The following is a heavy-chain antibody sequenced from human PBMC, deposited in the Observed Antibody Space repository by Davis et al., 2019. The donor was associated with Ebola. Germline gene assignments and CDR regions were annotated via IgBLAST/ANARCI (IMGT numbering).Heavy chain of an antibody. Sequence: MPSETLSLTCAVYGGSFSGYYWSWIRQPPGKGLEWIGEINHSGSTNYNPSLKSRVTISVDTSKNQFSLKLSSVTAADTAVYYCARAPLTIFEGGNWFDPWGQGTLVTVSS. V-gene: IGHV4-34*01. CDR2: INHSGST. CDR3: ARAPLTIFEGGNWFDP. D-gene: IGHD3-10*02. J-gene: IGHJ5*02. CDR1: GGSFSGYY.